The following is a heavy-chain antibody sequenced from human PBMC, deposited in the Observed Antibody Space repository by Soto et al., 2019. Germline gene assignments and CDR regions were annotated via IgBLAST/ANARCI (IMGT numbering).Heavy chain of an antibody. V-gene: IGHV1-69*02. CDR1: GGTFSSYT. CDR3: ARAHMVRGVIPFDY. Sequence: QVQLVQSGAEVKKPGSSVKVSCKASGGTFSSYTISWVRQATGQGLEWMGRIIPILGIANYAQKFQGRVTITSDKSTSTAYMELSSLRSEDTAVYYCARAHMVRGVIPFDYWGQGTLVTVSS. CDR2: IIPILGIA. J-gene: IGHJ4*02. D-gene: IGHD3-10*01.